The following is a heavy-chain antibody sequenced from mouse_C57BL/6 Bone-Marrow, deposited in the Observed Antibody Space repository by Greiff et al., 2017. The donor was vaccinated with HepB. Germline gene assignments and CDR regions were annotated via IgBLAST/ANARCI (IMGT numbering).Heavy chain of an antibody. J-gene: IGHJ2*01. CDR2: IDPETGGT. D-gene: IGHD3-2*02. Sequence: VQLQQSGAELVRPGASVTLSCKASGYTFTDYEMHWVKQTPVHGLEWIGAIDPETGGTAYNQKFKGKAILTADKSSSTAYMQLRSLTSEDSAVYYCTRPAQALYYIDYGGQGTTLTVSS. CDR3: TRPAQALYYIDY. V-gene: IGHV1-15*01. CDR1: GYTFTDYE.